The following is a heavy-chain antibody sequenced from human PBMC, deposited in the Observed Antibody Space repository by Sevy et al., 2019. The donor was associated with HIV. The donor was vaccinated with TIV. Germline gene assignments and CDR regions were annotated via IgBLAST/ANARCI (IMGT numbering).Heavy chain of an antibody. CDR1: GFTFSSYD. CDR2: ISPTGGTT. D-gene: IGHD6-13*01. V-gene: IGHV3-23*01. CDR3: AKDLEQQLGPDY. Sequence: GGSLRLSCAASGFTFSSYDMSWVRQAPGKGLEWVSGISPTGGTTHYAESVKGRFSISRDNSKKTLFLQMNSLRAEDTALYYCAKDLEQQLGPDYWGQGTQVTVSS. J-gene: IGHJ4*02.